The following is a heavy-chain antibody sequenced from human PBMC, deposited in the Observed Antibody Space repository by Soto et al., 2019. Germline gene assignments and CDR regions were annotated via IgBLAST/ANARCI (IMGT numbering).Heavy chain of an antibody. V-gene: IGHV1-3*01. CDR2: INACNGNT. J-gene: IGHJ3*02. CDR1: GYTFTSYA. CDR3: ASDPPMDRAIHI. D-gene: IGHD3-10*01. Sequence: APVKVSWKASGYTFTSYAMHWVRQAPGQRLEWMGWINACNGNTKYSQKFQGRVTITRDTSASTAYLDLRSLKSDDPAVYFCASDPPMDRAIHIPGQAAIVSVSS.